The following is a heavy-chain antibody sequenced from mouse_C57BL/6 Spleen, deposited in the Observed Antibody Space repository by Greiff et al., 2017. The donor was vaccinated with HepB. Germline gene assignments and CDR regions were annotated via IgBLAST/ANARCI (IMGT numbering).Heavy chain of an antibody. CDR1: GFTFSSYA. J-gene: IGHJ4*01. D-gene: IGHD1-1*01. CDR3: ARGVRTGVAYAMDY. Sequence: EVQGVESGGGLVKPGGSLKLSCAASGFTFSSYAMSWVRQTPEKRLEWVATISDGGSYTYYPDNVKGRFTISRDNAKNNLYLQMSHLKSEDTAMYYCARGVRTGVAYAMDYWGQGTSVTVSS. CDR2: ISDGGSYT. V-gene: IGHV5-4*01.